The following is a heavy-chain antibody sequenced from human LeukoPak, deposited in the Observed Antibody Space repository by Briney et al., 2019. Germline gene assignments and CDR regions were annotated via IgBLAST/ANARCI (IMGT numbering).Heavy chain of an antibody. J-gene: IGHJ4*02. CDR2: IRYDGRNK. Sequence: GGSLRLSCAAAGFTFSSYGMHWARQAAGKGLEWGAFIRYDGRNKYYADSVKGRFTISRDNSMNTLYLQMNSLRAEDTAVYYCAKDLIVVVPAAIGYDSWGQGTLVTVSS. D-gene: IGHD2-2*01. V-gene: IGHV3-30*02. CDR3: AKDLIVVVPAAIGYDS. CDR1: GFTFSSYG.